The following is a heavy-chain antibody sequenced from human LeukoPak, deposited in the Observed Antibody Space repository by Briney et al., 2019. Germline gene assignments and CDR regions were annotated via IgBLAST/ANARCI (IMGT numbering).Heavy chain of an antibody. CDR3: ARSGPYRSPIDY. J-gene: IGHJ4*02. CDR2: ISAYNGNT. CDR1: GYTFTSYG. D-gene: IGHD6-13*01. Sequence: ASVKVSCKAPGYTFTSYGISWVRQAPGQGLEWMGWISAYNGNTNYAQKLQGRVTMTTDTSTSTAYMELSSLRSEDTAVYYCARSGPYRSPIDYWGQGTLVTVSS. V-gene: IGHV1-18*01.